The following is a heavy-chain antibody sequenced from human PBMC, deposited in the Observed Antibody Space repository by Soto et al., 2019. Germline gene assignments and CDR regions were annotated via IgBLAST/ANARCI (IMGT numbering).Heavy chain of an antibody. CDR2: ISGGGSST. Sequence: EVQLLESGGDLVQPGGSLRLSCAASGFTFSSYAMTWVRQAPGKGLEWVSAISGGGSSTYYADSVKGRFTISRDNSKNTLFLQMNSLRAEDTAVYYCARDGFDYWGQGTLVTVSS. J-gene: IGHJ4*02. CDR3: ARDGFDY. CDR1: GFTFSSYA. V-gene: IGHV3-23*01.